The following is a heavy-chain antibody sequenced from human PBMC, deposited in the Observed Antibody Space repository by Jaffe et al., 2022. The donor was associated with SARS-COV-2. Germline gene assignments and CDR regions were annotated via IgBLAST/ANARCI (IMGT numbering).Heavy chain of an antibody. D-gene: IGHD2-15*01. Sequence: EVQLVESGGGLVLPGGSLRLSCSASGFTFSSSWMGWVRQAPGRGLEWVAKIKQDGSEKNYVDSVRGRFTISRDNAKNSVYLQLNSLRAEDTAVYYCVKDQRASYWGQGTLVTVSS. CDR2: IKQDGSEK. V-gene: IGHV3-7*01. CDR1: GFTFSSSW. J-gene: IGHJ4*02. CDR3: VKDQRASY.